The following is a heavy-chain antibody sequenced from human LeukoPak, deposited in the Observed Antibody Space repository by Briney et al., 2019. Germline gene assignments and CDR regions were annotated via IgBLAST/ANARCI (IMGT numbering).Heavy chain of an antibody. CDR3: ARVGLPAYSNGGLEN. CDR2: ISSSGSTI. J-gene: IGHJ4*02. CDR1: GFTFSSYE. D-gene: IGHD6-19*01. V-gene: IGHV3-48*03. Sequence: TGGSLRLSCAASGFTFSSYEMNWVRQAPGKGLEWVSYISSSGSTIYYADSVKGRFTISRDNAKNSLYLQMNSLRAEDTAVYFCARVGLPAYSNGGLENWGQGTLVTVSS.